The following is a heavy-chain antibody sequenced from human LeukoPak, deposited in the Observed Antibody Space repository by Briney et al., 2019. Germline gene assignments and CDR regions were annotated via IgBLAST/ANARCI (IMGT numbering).Heavy chain of an antibody. D-gene: IGHD2-15*01. CDR1: GFTFSSYA. J-gene: IGHJ4*02. Sequence: PGGSLRLSCAASGFTFSSYAMHWVRQAPGKGLEWVGRIKSKTVGETTDYAAPVKGRFTISRDDSRNTLYLQMNSLKTEDTAVYYCTTLKGRVVGFTDYWGQGTLVTVSS. CDR2: IKSKTVGETT. CDR3: TTLKGRVVGFTDY. V-gene: IGHV3-15*07.